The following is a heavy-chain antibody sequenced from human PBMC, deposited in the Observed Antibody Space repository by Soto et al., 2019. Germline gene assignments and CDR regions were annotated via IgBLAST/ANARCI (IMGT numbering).Heavy chain of an antibody. CDR1: GFSFNNYA. D-gene: IGHD3-16*01. Sequence: EVQLLESGGGLVQPGGSLRLSCGASGFSFNNYAMSWVRQAPGKGLEWVSVISDSGTDTDYAESVKGRFTISRDNSRNTLSLHMSSLSAEDTALYFCAKNLHLGELSFRIDCFDVWGQGTMVTVSS. V-gene: IGHV3-23*01. J-gene: IGHJ3*01. CDR3: AKNLHLGELSFRIDCFDV. CDR2: ISDSGTDT.